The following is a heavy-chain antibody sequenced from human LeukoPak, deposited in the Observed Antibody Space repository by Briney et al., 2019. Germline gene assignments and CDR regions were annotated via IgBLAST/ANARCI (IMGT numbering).Heavy chain of an antibody. D-gene: IGHD4-17*01. J-gene: IGHJ3*02. CDR2: ISYIGST. CDR3: ARDLVTVTKGFDI. Sequence: SETLSLTCAVSADSFSSHYWTWIRQPPRKGLQWIGYISYIGSTNYNPSLKSRVTISIDTSKNQFSLKLSSVTAADTAVYYCARDLVTVTKGFDIWGQGRMVSVSS. CDR1: ADSFSSHY. V-gene: IGHV4-59*11.